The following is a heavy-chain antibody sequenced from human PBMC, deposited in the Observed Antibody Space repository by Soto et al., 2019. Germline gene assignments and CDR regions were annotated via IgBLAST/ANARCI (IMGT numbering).Heavy chain of an antibody. CDR2: IYHSGGT. CDR3: ARRSPAAGTNWFDP. Sequence: PSETLSLTCAVSGDSISSSNWWSWVRQPPGKGLEWIGEIYHSGGTNYNSSLQSRVTISVDKSKNQFSLKLSSVTAADTAVYYCARRSPAAGTNWFDPWGQGTLVTVSS. J-gene: IGHJ5*02. D-gene: IGHD6-13*01. V-gene: IGHV4-4*02. CDR1: GDSISSSNW.